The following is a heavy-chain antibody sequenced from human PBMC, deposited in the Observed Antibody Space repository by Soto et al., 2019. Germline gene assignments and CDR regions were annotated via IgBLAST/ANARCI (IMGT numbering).Heavy chain of an antibody. CDR3: AKRRGAGGHFDY. Sequence: GSLRLSCAPSGFTFSTYAMGWVRQAPGKGLEWVSVVSSGGGTHYADSVKGRFTVSRDNSKNTLSLQMNSLRADDTAVYYCAKRRGAGGHFDYWGQGALVTVSS. V-gene: IGHV3-23*01. D-gene: IGHD2-15*01. J-gene: IGHJ4*02. CDR2: VSSGGGT. CDR1: GFTFSTYA.